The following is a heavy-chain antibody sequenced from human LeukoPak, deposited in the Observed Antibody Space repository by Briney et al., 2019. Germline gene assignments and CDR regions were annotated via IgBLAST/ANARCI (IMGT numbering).Heavy chain of an antibody. CDR3: ANNFEYSSSSGPAFNL. Sequence: GASVKVSCKASGGTFSSYAISWVRQAPGQGLEWMGRIIPILGIANYAQKFQGRVTITADKSTSTAYMELSSLRSEDTAVYYCANNFEYSSSSGPAFNLWGQGTMVTVSS. CDR1: GGTFSSYA. J-gene: IGHJ3*01. CDR2: IIPILGIA. D-gene: IGHD6-6*01. V-gene: IGHV1-69*04.